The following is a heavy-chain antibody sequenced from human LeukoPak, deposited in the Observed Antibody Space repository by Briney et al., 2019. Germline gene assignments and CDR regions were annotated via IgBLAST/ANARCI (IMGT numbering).Heavy chain of an antibody. V-gene: IGHV3-21*01. CDR1: GFTFNIHG. Sequence: GGSLRLSCAASGFTFNIHGMNWVRQAPGKGLEWVSSISSSSSYIYYADSVKGRFTISRDNAKNSLYLQMNSLRAEDTAVYYCARGPTPDYWGQEILVTVSS. CDR2: ISSSSSYI. CDR3: ARGPTPDY. J-gene: IGHJ4*02.